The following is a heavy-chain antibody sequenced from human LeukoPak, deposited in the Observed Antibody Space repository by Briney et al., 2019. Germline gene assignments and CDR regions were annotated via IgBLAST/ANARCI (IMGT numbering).Heavy chain of an antibody. J-gene: IGHJ3*02. CDR3: ARPYDSSGYYYSDAFDI. D-gene: IGHD3-22*01. V-gene: IGHV1-8*01. CDR2: MNPNSGNT. CDR1: GYTFTSYD. Sequence: ASVTVSCKASGYTFTSYDIHWVRQATGQGLEWMGWMNPNSGNTGYAQKFQGRVTMTRNTSISTAYMELSSLRSEDTAVYYCARPYDSSGYYYSDAFDIWGQGTMVTVSS.